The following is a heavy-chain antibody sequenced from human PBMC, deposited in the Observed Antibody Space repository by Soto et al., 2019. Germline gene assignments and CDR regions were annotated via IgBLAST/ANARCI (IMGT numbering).Heavy chain of an antibody. Sequence: QVHLVQSGAEVKKPGASVQVSCKASGYSFTSYGISWVRQAAGQGLEWMAWISGYNGKTRFAPKYQGRLTMTIDTSTSTAYMDLRSLRSDDAAMYYCARDKMVKTDNWFDLWGQGTLVTVSS. J-gene: IGHJ5*02. D-gene: IGHD2-8*01. V-gene: IGHV1-18*01. CDR1: GYSFTSYG. CDR3: ARDKMVKTDNWFDL. CDR2: ISGYNGKT.